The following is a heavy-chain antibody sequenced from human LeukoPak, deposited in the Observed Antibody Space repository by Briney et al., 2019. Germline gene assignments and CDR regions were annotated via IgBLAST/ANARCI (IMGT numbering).Heavy chain of an antibody. D-gene: IGHD1-26*01. CDR1: GFTFSSYA. J-gene: IGHJ4*02. CDR2: ISSNGGST. Sequence: GGSLRLSCAASGFTFSSYAMHWVRQAPGKGLEYVSAISSNGGSTYYANSVKGRFTISRDNSKNTLYLQMGSLRAEDMAVYYCAKGPWELLDYWGQGTLVTVSS. V-gene: IGHV3-64*01. CDR3: AKGPWELLDY.